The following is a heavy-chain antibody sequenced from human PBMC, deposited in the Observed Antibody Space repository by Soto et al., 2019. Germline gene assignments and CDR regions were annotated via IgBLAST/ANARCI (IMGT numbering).Heavy chain of an antibody. CDR2: IYYSGST. J-gene: IGHJ5*02. D-gene: IGHD3-3*01. CDR3: ARTVLRFLEWSATNWFDP. V-gene: IGHV4-59*01. Sequence: SETLSLTCTVSGGTISSYYWSWIRQPPGKGLEWIGYIYYSGSTNYNPSLKSRVTISVDTSKNQFSLKLSSVTAADTAVYYCARTVLRFLEWSATNWFDPWGQGTLVTVSS. CDR1: GGTISSYY.